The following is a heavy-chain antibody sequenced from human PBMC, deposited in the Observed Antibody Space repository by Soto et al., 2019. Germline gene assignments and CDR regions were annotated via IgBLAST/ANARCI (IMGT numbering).Heavy chain of an antibody. CDR1: GGSTNSRSDY. Sequence: EPLSLTCTVSGGSTNSRSDYWGWIRQPPGKGLEWIGSVYYSGSTHDNPSLQSRVTISVDTSRNQFSLNLISVTAADTAVYFCARQPRGPGYGERGLYFDHWGQGTLVTVSS. D-gene: IGHD3-16*01. J-gene: IGHJ4*02. V-gene: IGHV4-39*01. CDR2: VYYSGST. CDR3: ARQPRGPGYGERGLYFDH.